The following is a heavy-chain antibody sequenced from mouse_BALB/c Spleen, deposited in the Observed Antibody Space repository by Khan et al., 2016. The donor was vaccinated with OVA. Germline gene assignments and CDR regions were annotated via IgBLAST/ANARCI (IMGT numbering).Heavy chain of an antibody. CDR3: VRGSGKSRFAY. D-gene: IGHD1-3*01. CDR1: GYTFTDFA. V-gene: IGHV1S137*01. Sequence: QVQLQQSGAELVRPGVSVKISCKGSGYTFTDFAMHWMKQSHAQSLEWLGVISTYYGDADYNHKFRDKATMTVDKSSSTAYMELAGLTSEDSAIYYCVRGSGKSRFAYWGQGTLVTVSA. J-gene: IGHJ3*01. CDR2: ISTYYGDA.